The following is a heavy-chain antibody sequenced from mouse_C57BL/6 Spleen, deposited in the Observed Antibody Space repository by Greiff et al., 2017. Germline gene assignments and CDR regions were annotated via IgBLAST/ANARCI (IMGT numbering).Heavy chain of an antibody. Sequence: VQLQQSGAELVKPGASVKLSCKASGYTFTSYWMHWVKQRPGQGLEWIGMIHPNSGSTNYNEKFKSKATLTVDKSSSTAYMQLSSLTSEDSAVYYCARSYDYDGAWFAYWGQGTLVTVSA. CDR1: GYTFTSYW. D-gene: IGHD2-4*01. V-gene: IGHV1-64*01. J-gene: IGHJ3*01. CDR2: IHPNSGST. CDR3: ARSYDYDGAWFAY.